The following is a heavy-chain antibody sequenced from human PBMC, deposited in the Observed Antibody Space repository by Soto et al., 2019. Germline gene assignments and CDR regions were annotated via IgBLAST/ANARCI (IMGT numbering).Heavy chain of an antibody. Sequence: QVQLVESGGGVVQPGRSLRLSCAVSGFTFSSYGMDWVRQAPGKGLEWVAVIWYDGSNKYYADSVKGRFTISRDNSKKTLYLQMNSLRAEDTAVYYCARDDGGYSSSWGYWGQGTLVTVSS. J-gene: IGHJ4*02. CDR1: GFTFSSYG. V-gene: IGHV3-33*01. CDR3: ARDDGGYSSSWGY. D-gene: IGHD6-13*01. CDR2: IWYDGSNK.